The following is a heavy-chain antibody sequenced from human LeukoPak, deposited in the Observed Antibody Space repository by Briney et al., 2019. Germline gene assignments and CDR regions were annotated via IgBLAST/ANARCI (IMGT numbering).Heavy chain of an antibody. J-gene: IGHJ1*01. V-gene: IGHV1-2*02. CDR2: INPYSGGT. CDR3: ARGLIGGLFSAEYFQH. Sequence: ASVKVSCKASGYTFTGYYMHWVRQAPGQGLEWMGWINPYSGGTNYAQKFQGRVTMTRDTSISTAYMELSRLRSDDTAVYYCARGLIGGLFSAEYFQHWGQGTLVTVSS. CDR1: GYTFTGYY. D-gene: IGHD3-10*01.